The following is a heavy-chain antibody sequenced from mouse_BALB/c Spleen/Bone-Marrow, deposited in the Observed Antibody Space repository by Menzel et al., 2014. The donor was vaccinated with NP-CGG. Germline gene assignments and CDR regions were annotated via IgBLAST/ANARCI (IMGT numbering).Heavy chain of an antibody. CDR2: NNPSNGRT. V-gene: IGHV1S81*02. CDR3: ARYDDPAWFAY. CDR1: GYTFTSYW. D-gene: IGHD2-3*01. J-gene: IGHJ3*01. Sequence: VQLQQSGAELAKPGASVKLSCKASGYTFTSYWIHWVKQRPGQGLEWIGENNPSNGRTNYNEKFKSKATLTVDKSSTTAYMQLSSLTSEDSAVYYCARYDDPAWFAYWGQGTLVTVSA.